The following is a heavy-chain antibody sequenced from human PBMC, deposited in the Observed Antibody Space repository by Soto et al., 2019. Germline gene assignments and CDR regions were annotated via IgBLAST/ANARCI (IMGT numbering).Heavy chain of an antibody. CDR3: ARTIHDYGDNFDY. Sequence: GASVKVSCKVSGYTLTELSMHWVRQAPGKGLEWMGGFDPEDGETIYAQKFQGRVTMTRDTSTSTVYMELSSLRSEDTAVYYCARTIHDYGDNFDYWGQGTLVTVLL. V-gene: IGHV1-24*01. D-gene: IGHD4-17*01. J-gene: IGHJ4*02. CDR1: GYTLTELS. CDR2: FDPEDGET.